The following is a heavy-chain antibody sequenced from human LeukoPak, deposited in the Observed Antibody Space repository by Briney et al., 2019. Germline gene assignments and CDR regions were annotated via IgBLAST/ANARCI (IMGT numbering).Heavy chain of an antibody. V-gene: IGHV3-23*01. D-gene: IGHD6-19*01. CDR3: AKVSSAWSIDC. CDR1: GFTFSSYA. Sequence: GGSLRLSCAASGFTFSSYAMTWVRQAPGKGLEWVSGISGGGTTYYADSVKGRFTISRDNSKNTVYLQINSLRAEDTAMYYCAKVSSAWSIDCWGQGTLVTVSS. CDR2: ISGGGTT. J-gene: IGHJ4*02.